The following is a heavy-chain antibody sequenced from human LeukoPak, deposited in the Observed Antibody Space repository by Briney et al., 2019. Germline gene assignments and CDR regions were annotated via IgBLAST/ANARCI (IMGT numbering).Heavy chain of an antibody. J-gene: IGHJ4*02. D-gene: IGHD5-18*01. CDR1: GGSSSSYY. CDR3: AAGSQSTALIK. V-gene: IGHV4-4*07. CDR2: MYTSGET. Sequence: SETLSLTCTVSGGSSSSYYWSWIRQPAGKGLEWIGCMYTSGETNYNPTLKSRITISLDTSKNQFSLRLSSVTAADTAVYYCAAGSQSTALIKWGQGTLVTVSS.